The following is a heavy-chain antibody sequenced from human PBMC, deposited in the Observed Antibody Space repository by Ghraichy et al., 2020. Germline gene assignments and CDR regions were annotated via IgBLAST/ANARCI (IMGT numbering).Heavy chain of an antibody. V-gene: IGHV1-18*01. J-gene: IGHJ3*02. CDR2: ISGDKGRT. Sequence: ASVKVSCKTSGYIFTSHGISWVRQAPGQGLEWVGGISGDKGRTDYAQNLQDRVTVTTDRSTRTAYMELRSLRFDDTAVYYCARGTYGEIAFDIWGQGTMVTVS. CDR3: ARGTYGEIAFDI. D-gene: IGHD4-17*01. CDR1: GYIFTSHG.